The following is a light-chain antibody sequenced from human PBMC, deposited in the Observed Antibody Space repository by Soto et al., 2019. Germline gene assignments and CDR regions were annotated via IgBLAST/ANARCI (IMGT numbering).Light chain of an antibody. CDR3: SSYTSSSTVV. Sequence: QSVLTQAASVSGSPDQSITISCTGTSRDVGGSNSVSWYQQHPGKAPKLLIYDVSNRPSGVSNRFSGSKSGNTASLTISGLQAEDEADYYCSSYTSSSTVVFGGGTKLTVL. CDR2: DVS. J-gene: IGLJ2*01. CDR1: SRDVGGSNS. V-gene: IGLV2-14*03.